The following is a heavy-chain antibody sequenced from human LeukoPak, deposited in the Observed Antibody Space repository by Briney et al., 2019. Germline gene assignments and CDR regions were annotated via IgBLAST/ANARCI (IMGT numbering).Heavy chain of an antibody. CDR2: AYVSWIN. J-gene: IGHJ4*02. CDR3: VRDKNGSLDF. V-gene: IGHV4-59*02. D-gene: IGHD3-10*01. CDR1: DDCVTSHG. Sequence: SESLSLTCSVSDDCVTSHGWGWVRQPPGEGLEWIGYAYVSWINKDIFNPSLKSRLTISIDTSRNQFSLRLNSVTAADTAVDYCVRDKNGSLDFWGQGTLVTVSS.